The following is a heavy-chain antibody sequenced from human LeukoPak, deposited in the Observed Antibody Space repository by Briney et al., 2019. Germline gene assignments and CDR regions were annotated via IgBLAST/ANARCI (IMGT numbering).Heavy chain of an antibody. CDR2: IYPGDSDT. J-gene: IGHJ4*02. D-gene: IGHD3-22*01. CDR1: GYSFTSYW. CDR3: ARQAMVVYYDRPEPGSFGY. Sequence: GESLKISCKGSGYSFTSYWIGWVRQMPGKGLEWMGIIYPGDSDTRYSPSFQGQVTISADKSISTAYLQWSSLKASATAKYCCARQAMVVYYDRPEPGSFGYWGQGTLGPVSS. V-gene: IGHV5-51*01.